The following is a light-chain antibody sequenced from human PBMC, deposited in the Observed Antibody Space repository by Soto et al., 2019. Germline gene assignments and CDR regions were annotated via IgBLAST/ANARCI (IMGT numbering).Light chain of an antibody. CDR2: GAS. CDR1: QSVSSSY. V-gene: IGKV3-20*01. Sequence: EIVLTQSPGTLSLSPGERATLSCRASQSVSSSYLAWYHQKPGQAPRLXSFGASSRATGIPDRFSGSGSGTDFTLTISRLEPEDFEVYYCQQYGGSSWTFGQGTKVDIK. CDR3: QQYGGSSWT. J-gene: IGKJ1*01.